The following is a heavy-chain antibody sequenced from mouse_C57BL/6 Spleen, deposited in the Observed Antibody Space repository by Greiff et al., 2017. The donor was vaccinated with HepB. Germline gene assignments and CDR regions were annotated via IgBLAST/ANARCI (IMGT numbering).Heavy chain of an antibody. CDR2: IDPSDSYT. Sequence: VQLQQPGAELVKPGASVKLSCKASGYTFTSYWMQWVKQRPGQGLEWIGEIDPSDSYTYYNQKFKGKATLTVDTSSSTAYMQLSSLTSEDSAVYYCAGSGSWDGGYWGQGTTLTVSS. CDR1: GYTFTSYW. J-gene: IGHJ2*01. V-gene: IGHV1-50*01. CDR3: AGSGSWDGGY. D-gene: IGHD4-1*01.